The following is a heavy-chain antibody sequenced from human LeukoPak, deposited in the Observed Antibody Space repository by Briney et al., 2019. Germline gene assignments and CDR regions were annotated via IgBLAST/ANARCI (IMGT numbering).Heavy chain of an antibody. CDR2: ISYDGSNK. Sequence: GRSLRLSCAASGFTFSSYGMHWVRQAPGKGLEWVAVISYDGSNKYYADSVKGRFTISRDNSKNTLYLQMNSLRAEDTAVYYCAKDSSYSGSPWGDYYGMDVWGQGTTVTVSS. V-gene: IGHV3-30*18. D-gene: IGHD1-26*01. CDR1: GFTFSSYG. CDR3: AKDSSYSGSPWGDYYGMDV. J-gene: IGHJ6*02.